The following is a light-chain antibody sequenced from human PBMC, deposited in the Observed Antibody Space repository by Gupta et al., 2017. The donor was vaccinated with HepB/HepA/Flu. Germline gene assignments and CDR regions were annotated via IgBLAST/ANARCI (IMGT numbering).Light chain of an antibody. CDR3: AAWDDSLSGLV. J-gene: IGLJ2*01. V-gene: IGLV1-36*01. Sequence: SVLTQPPSVSDTPRQRVTISCSGSSSNIGNNAVNWYQQLPGKSPKLLIYYDDLRPSGVSDRFSGSRSGTSASLAISGLQAEDEAEYYCAAWDDSLSGLVFGGGTKLTVL. CDR1: SSNIGNNA. CDR2: YDD.